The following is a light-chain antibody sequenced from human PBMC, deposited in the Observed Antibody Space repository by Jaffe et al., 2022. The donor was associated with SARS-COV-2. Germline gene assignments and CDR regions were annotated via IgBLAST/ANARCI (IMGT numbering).Light chain of an antibody. CDR1: SSDVGGYNY. CDR2: EVS. CDR3: SSYTSSDTWM. J-gene: IGLJ3*02. Sequence: QSALTQSASVSGSPGQSITISCTGTSSDVGGYNYVSWYQQHPGKVPKLMIYEVSNRPSGISNRFSGSKSGNAASLTISGLQAEDEADYYCSSYTSSDTWMFGGGTRLTVL. V-gene: IGLV2-14*01.